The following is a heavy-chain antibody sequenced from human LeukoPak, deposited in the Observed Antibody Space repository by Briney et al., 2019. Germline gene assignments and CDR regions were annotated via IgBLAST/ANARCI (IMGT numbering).Heavy chain of an antibody. CDR2: IRGAATT. V-gene: IGHV3-43*01. Sequence: GGSLRLSCATSGFNFNAYTMHWVRQAPGKGLEWVSFIRGAATTNYADSVKGRFTVSSDNSKNSLYLQMNSLKNEDTAVYYCVTEVSGSFPTWGQGTLVTVSS. CDR1: GFNFNAYT. D-gene: IGHD1-26*01. CDR3: VTEVSGSFPT. J-gene: IGHJ4*02.